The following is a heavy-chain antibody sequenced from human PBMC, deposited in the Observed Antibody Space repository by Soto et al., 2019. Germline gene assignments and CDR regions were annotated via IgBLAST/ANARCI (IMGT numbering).Heavy chain of an antibody. CDR3: ARALFGAGYNREPFDY. CDR2: IFSNDEK. CDR1: GFSVSNARMG. Sequence: QVTLKESGPVLVKPTETLTLTCTVSGFSVSNARMGVSWLSQPPGKALEWLAHIFSNDEKSYSTSLKSRLTISKDTSKSQVVLTMTNMDPVDTATYYCARALFGAGYNREPFDYWGPGALVTVSS. D-gene: IGHD3-3*01. J-gene: IGHJ4*02. V-gene: IGHV2-26*01.